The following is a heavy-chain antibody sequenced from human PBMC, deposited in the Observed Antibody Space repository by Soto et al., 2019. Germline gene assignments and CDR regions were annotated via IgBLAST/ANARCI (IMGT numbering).Heavy chain of an antibody. CDR1: GFTFSSYG. CDR2: ISYDGSNK. J-gene: IGHJ5*02. D-gene: IGHD5-18*01. Sequence: GGSLRLSCAASGFTFSSYGMHWVRQAPGKGLEWVAVISYDGSNKYYADSVKGRFTISRDNSKNTLYLQMNSLRAEDTAVYYCATEGVYTAMVPSWGQGTLVTVSS. V-gene: IGHV3-30*03. CDR3: ATEGVYTAMVPS.